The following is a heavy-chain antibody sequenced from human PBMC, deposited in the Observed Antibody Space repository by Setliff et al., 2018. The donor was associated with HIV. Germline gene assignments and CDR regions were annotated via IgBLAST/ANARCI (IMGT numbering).Heavy chain of an antibody. CDR1: AFTFNDHW. J-gene: IGHJ4*02. D-gene: IGHD1-26*01. Sequence: GGSLRLSCAASAFTFNDHWMSWVRQAPGKGLEWVSYISSGGINMFYSDSVKGRFTISRDNTKSSLYLQMNNLRAEDTAVYYCARSSGSYWGQGTLVTVSS. CDR2: ISSGGINM. CDR3: ARSSGSY. V-gene: IGHV3-11*04.